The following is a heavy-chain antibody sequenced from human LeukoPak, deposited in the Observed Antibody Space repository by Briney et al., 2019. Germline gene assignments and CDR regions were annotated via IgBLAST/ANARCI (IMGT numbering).Heavy chain of an antibody. CDR2: ISSSGDST. V-gene: IGHV3-23*01. D-gene: IGHD1-1*01. CDR3: AKDSARYDYFDY. Sequence: GGSLRLSCAVSGFTFSNYGMSWVRQAPGKGLEWVSVISSSGDSTYYADSVKGRFTISRDNSKNTLYLQMNSLRAEDTAVYYCAKDSARYDYFDYWGQGTLVTVSS. CDR1: GFTFSNYG. J-gene: IGHJ4*02.